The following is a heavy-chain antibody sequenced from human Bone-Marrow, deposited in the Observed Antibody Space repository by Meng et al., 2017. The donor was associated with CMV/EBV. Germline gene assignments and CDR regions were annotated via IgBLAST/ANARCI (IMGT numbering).Heavy chain of an antibody. J-gene: IGHJ2*01. D-gene: IGHD6-6*01. Sequence: ASVKVSCKASRVTFSSYAINWVRQAPGQGLEWMGIINPSGGSTSYAQKFQGRVTMTRDTSTSTVYMELSSLRSEDTAVYYCARGFPWGPAIAARPGYWYFDLWGRGTLVTVSS. CDR3: ARGFPWGPAIAARPGYWYFDL. V-gene: IGHV1-46*01. CDR1: RVTFSSYA. CDR2: INPSGGST.